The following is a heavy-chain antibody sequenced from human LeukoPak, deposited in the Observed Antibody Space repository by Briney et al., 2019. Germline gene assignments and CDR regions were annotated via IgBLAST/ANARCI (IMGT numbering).Heavy chain of an antibody. CDR3: ASYDSSGASGN. Sequence: PSETLSLTCAVYGGSFSGYYWSWIRQPPGKGLEWIGEINHSGSTNYNPSLKSRVTISVDTSKNQFSLKLSSVTAADTAVYYCASYDSSGASGNWGQGTLVTVSS. V-gene: IGHV4-34*01. CDR2: INHSGST. J-gene: IGHJ4*02. CDR1: GGSFSGYY. D-gene: IGHD3-22*01.